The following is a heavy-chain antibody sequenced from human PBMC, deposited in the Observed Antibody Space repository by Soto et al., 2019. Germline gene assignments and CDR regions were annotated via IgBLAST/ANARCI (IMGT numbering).Heavy chain of an antibody. V-gene: IGHV3-30-3*01. J-gene: IGHJ4*02. Sequence: QVQLVESGGGVVQPGRSLRLSCAASGFTFSSYAMHWVRQAPGKGLEWVAVISYDGSNKYYADSVKGRFTISRDNSKNTLYLQMNSLRAEDTAVYYCARDRGSGWYFDYWGQGTLVTVSS. D-gene: IGHD6-19*01. CDR1: GFTFSSYA. CDR3: ARDRGSGWYFDY. CDR2: ISYDGSNK.